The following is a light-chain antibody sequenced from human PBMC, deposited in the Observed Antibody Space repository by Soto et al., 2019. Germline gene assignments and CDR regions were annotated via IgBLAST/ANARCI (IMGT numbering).Light chain of an antibody. V-gene: IGKV3-11*01. CDR1: QSVSSY. CDR2: DAS. J-gene: IGKJ5*01. CDR3: QQRSNWPHTIT. Sequence: EIWLTQSPATLSLSPGERATLSCRASQSVSSYFAWYQQKPGQATRLLIYDASNRATGIPARFSGSGSGKDFTLPISSLETQDFAVYYCQQRSNWPHTITFGQGTRLEIK.